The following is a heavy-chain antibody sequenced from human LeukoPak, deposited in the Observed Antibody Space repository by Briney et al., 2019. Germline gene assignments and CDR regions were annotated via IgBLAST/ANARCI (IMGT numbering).Heavy chain of an antibody. Sequence: SETLSLTCAVYGGSFSGYYWSWIRQPPGKGLEWIGAINHSGSTNDNPSLKSRVTISVDTSKNQFSLKLSSVTAADTAVYYCARGGGNKFDYWGQGTLVTVSS. J-gene: IGHJ4*02. CDR3: ARGGGNKFDY. CDR2: INHSGST. V-gene: IGHV4-34*01. CDR1: GGSFSGYY. D-gene: IGHD1-26*01.